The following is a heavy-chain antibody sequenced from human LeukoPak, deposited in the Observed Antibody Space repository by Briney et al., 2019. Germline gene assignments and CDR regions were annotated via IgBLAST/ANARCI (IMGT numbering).Heavy chain of an antibody. CDR3: AKRLDIVVVPAALDY. Sequence: GGSLRLSCAASGFTFSSYAMSWVRQAPGKGLEWVSAISGSGGSTYYADSVKGRFTISSDNSKNTLYLQMNSLRAEDTAVYYRAKRLDIVVVPAALDYWGQGTLVTVSS. CDR2: ISGSGGST. D-gene: IGHD2-2*03. V-gene: IGHV3-23*01. CDR1: GFTFSSYA. J-gene: IGHJ4*02.